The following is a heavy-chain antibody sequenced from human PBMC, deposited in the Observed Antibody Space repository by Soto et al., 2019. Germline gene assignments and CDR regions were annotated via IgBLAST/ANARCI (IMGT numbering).Heavy chain of an antibody. CDR3: ARHGAGIAAAGTFDYYYGMDV. Sequence: PSETLSLTCTVSGGSISSSSYYWGWIRQPPGKELEWIGSIYYSGSTYYNPSLKSRVTISVDTSKNQFSLKLSSVTAADTAVYYCARHGAGIAAAGTFDYYYGMDVWGQGTTVT. CDR1: GGSISSSSYY. CDR2: IYYSGST. V-gene: IGHV4-39*01. J-gene: IGHJ6*02. D-gene: IGHD6-13*01.